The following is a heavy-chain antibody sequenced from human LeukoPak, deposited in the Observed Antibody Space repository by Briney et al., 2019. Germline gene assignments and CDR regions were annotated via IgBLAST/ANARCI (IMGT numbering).Heavy chain of an antibody. Sequence: PGGSLRLSCAASGFTFSGSAMHWVRQASGKGLEWVAHIRTKATSYATAYAASVKGRFTISRDDSKNTAYLQMNSLKTEDTAVHYCTRLDLFYYDGSGYPGWGQGTLVTVSS. J-gene: IGHJ4*02. CDR1: GFTFSGSA. CDR2: IRTKATSYAT. V-gene: IGHV3-73*01. D-gene: IGHD3-22*01. CDR3: TRLDLFYYDGSGYPG.